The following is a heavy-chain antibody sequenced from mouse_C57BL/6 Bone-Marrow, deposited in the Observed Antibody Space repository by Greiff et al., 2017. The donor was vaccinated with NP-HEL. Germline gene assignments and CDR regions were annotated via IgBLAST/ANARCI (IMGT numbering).Heavy chain of an antibody. CDR3: AREREIYYYGSSPWFAY. J-gene: IGHJ3*01. Sequence: QVQLKESGAELAKPGASVKLSCKASGYTFTSYWMHWVKQRPGQGLEWIGYINPSSGYTKYNQKFKDKATLTADKSSSTAYMQLSSLTYEDSAVYYCAREREIYYYGSSPWFAYWGQGTLVTVSA. D-gene: IGHD1-1*01. CDR1: GYTFTSYW. CDR2: INPSSGYT. V-gene: IGHV1-7*01.